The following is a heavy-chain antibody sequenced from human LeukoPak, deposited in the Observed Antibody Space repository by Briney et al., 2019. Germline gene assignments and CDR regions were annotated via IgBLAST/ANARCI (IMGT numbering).Heavy chain of an antibody. V-gene: IGHV3-30*02. J-gene: IGHJ4*02. Sequence: TGGCLRLSCAASGFPFNTYGIHWVRQAPGKGLEWVTFIWYDGSNKYYADSVKGRFTISRDNSKNTLYLQMNTLRPEDTALYYCAKPMTQYSGSSKGALDSRGQGTLVTVSS. D-gene: IGHD1-26*01. CDR3: AKPMTQYSGSSKGALDS. CDR2: IWYDGSNK. CDR1: GFPFNTYG.